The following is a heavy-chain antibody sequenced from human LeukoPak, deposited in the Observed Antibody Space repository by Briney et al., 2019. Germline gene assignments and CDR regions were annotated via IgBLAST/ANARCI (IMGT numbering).Heavy chain of an antibody. V-gene: IGHV4-4*02. CDR1: GGPIISGNW. CDR3: ASSDGLPPRSDSSYDVFDY. Sequence: SETLSLTCAVSGGPIISGNWWSWVRQPPGKGLEWVGEIYHSGRTNYNPSLKSRVTISLDKSKDQFSLNLNSVTAADTALYYCASSDGLPPRSDSSYDVFDYWGQGTLVTVSS. CDR2: IYHSGRT. J-gene: IGHJ4*02. D-gene: IGHD3-3*01.